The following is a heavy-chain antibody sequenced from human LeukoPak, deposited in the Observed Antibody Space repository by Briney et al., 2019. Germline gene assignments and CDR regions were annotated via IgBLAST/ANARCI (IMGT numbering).Heavy chain of an antibody. CDR1: GFTFSAYS. CDR3: ARHIVPDH. Sequence: PGGSLRLSCAASGFTFSAYSMNWVRQAPGKGLEWVSYIDSSSRTIYYADSVKGRFTISRDNARNSLYLQTSSLRDEDTAVYYCARHIVPDHWGQGTLVTVSS. J-gene: IGHJ4*02. V-gene: IGHV3-48*02. CDR2: IDSSSRTI. D-gene: IGHD5-12*01.